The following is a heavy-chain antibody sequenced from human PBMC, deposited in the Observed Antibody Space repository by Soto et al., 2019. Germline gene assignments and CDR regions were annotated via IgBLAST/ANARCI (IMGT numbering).Heavy chain of an antibody. CDR1: GFTFSSYD. D-gene: IGHD6-13*01. V-gene: IGHV3-13*05. J-gene: IGHJ6*02. CDR3: ARSAPGYSSSWYYYYYGMDV. Sequence: GGSLRLSCAASGFTFSSYDMHWVRQATGKGLEWVSAIGTAGDPYYPGSVKGRFTISRENAKDSLYLQMNSLRAGDTAVYYCARSAPGYSSSWYYYYYGMDVWGQGTTVTVSS. CDR2: IGTAGDP.